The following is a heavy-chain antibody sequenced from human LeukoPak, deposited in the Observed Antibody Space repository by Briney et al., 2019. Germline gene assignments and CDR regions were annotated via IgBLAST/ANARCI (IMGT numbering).Heavy chain of an antibody. CDR2: INTDGCTT. CDR1: GFTFSNYW. Sequence: GGSLRLSCAASGFTFSNYWMHWVRQAPGKGLVWVSRINTDGCTTSCVDSVKGRFTISRDNTKNTLYLHMNSLRAEDTAVYYCARVPVGSYSFDYWGQGTLVTVSS. V-gene: IGHV3-74*01. D-gene: IGHD1-26*01. CDR3: ARVPVGSYSFDY. J-gene: IGHJ4*02.